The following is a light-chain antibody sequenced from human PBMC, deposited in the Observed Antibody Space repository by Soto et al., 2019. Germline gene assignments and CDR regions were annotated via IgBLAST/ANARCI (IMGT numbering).Light chain of an antibody. CDR2: ATS. V-gene: IGKV1-39*01. J-gene: IGKJ1*01. CDR1: QSIINY. CDR3: QHSYISPST. Sequence: DIQMTQSPSSLSASVGDRVTITCRASQSIINYLNWYQQKPGKAPKLLIYATSNLESGVPSRFSGSGSETEFTITISSLQLEDFATYYCQHSYISPSTFGQGTKVEIK.